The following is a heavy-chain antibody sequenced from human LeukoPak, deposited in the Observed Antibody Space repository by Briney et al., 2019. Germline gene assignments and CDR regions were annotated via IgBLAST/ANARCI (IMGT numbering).Heavy chain of an antibody. Sequence: GESLKISCKASGYSFTGYWIGWVRQVPGKGLEWMGIIYPGDSDTRYSPSFQGQVTISADKSINTAYLQWSSLKASDTAMYYCARRDDSSGPMDVWGQGTTVTVSS. CDR3: ARRDDSSGPMDV. V-gene: IGHV5-51*01. CDR1: GYSFTGYW. D-gene: IGHD3-22*01. CDR2: IYPGDSDT. J-gene: IGHJ6*02.